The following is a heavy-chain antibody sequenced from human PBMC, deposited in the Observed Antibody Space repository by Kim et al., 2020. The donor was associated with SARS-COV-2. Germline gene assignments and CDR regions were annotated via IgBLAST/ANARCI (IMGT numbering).Heavy chain of an antibody. Sequence: GGSLRLSCAASGFSFSGYNMNWVRQAPGKGLEWISYISGTSNSINYADSVKGRFTISRDNAKNSLYLQMSSLTDADTAVYYCARDADIAAPHYYNGMDVWGQGTTVTVS. CDR3: ARDADIAAPHYYNGMDV. CDR1: GFSFSGYN. D-gene: IGHD6-13*01. J-gene: IGHJ6*02. V-gene: IGHV3-48*02. CDR2: ISGTSNSI.